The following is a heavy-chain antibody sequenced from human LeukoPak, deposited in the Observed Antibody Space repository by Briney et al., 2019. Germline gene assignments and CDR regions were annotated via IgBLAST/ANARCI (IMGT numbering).Heavy chain of an antibody. CDR3: AGYYYDSSRGFDL. CDR1: GSKFDDYG. CDR2: INWNGAWT. J-gene: IGHJ5*02. Sequence: PGGSLRLSCAATGSKFDDYGMSWVRQAPGKGLESVCDINWNGAWTGYADSVKGRFTISRDNAKNSLYLQMNSLRAEDTALYYCAGYYYDSSRGFDLWGQGTLVTVSA. D-gene: IGHD3-22*01. V-gene: IGHV3-20*04.